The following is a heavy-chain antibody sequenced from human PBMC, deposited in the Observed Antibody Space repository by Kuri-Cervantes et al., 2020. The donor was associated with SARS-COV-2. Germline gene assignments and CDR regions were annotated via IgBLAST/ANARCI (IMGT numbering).Heavy chain of an antibody. D-gene: IGHD4-17*01. CDR1: GYTFTGYY. J-gene: IGHJ4*02. CDR3: ARVPYYGPLDF. V-gene: IGHV1-2*02. Sequence: ASVNVSCKASGYTFTGYYMHWVRQAPGQGLEWMEWINPNSGGTNYAQKFQGRVTMTRDTSISTAYMELSRLRSDDTAVYYCARVPYYGPLDFWGQGTLVTVSS. CDR2: INPNSGGT.